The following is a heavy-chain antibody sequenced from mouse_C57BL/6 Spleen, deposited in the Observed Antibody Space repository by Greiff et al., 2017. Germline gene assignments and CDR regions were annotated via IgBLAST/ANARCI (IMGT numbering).Heavy chain of an antibody. CDR1: GYAFSSSW. CDR3: ARPLTGTGYVEV. V-gene: IGHV1-82*01. J-gene: IGHJ1*03. Sequence: QVQLQQSGPELVKPGASVKISCKASGYAFSSSWMNWVKQRPGKGLEWIGRIYPGDGDTNSNGKFKGKATLTADKASSKAYMQLSSLTSEDSAVYFCARPLTGTGYVEVWGTGTTVTVAS. CDR2: IYPGDGDT. D-gene: IGHD4-1*01.